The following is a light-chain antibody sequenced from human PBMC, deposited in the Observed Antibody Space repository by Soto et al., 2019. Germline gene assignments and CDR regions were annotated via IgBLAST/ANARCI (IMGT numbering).Light chain of an antibody. Sequence: EMVVTQSPATLSVSPGERVALSCRASQSVDSNLAWYQQKPGQTPSLLMYGASSRATGIPDRLSGSGSGTEFTLTISRLEPEDFAVYYCQQYGSSRTFGQGTKVDIK. CDR3: QQYGSSRT. CDR1: QSVDSN. V-gene: IGKV3-20*01. J-gene: IGKJ1*01. CDR2: GAS.